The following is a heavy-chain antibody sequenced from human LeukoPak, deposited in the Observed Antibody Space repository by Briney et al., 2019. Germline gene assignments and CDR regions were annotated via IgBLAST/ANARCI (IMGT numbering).Heavy chain of an antibody. D-gene: IGHD3-10*01. CDR2: IIPILGIA. CDR3: AIVLSPSGSGDY. J-gene: IGHJ4*02. CDR1: GGTFSSYA. V-gene: IGHV1-69*04. Sequence: PGASVKVSCKASGGTFSSYAISWVRQAPGQGLEWMGRIIPILGIANYAQKFQGRVTITADKSTSTAYMELSSLRSEDTAVYYCAIVLSPSGSGDYWGQGTLVTVSS.